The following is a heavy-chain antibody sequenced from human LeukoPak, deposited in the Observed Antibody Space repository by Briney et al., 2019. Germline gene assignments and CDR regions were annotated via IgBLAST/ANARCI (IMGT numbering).Heavy chain of an antibody. Sequence: GGSLRLSCAASGLTFSSYSMNWVRQAPGKGLEWVSSISSSSSYIYYADSVKGRFTISRDNAKNSLYLQMNSLRTEDTAVYYCARDLLGYCSGGSCYAAFDYWGQGTLVTVSS. J-gene: IGHJ4*02. V-gene: IGHV3-21*01. CDR1: GLTFSSYS. CDR3: ARDLLGYCSGGSCYAAFDY. CDR2: ISSSSSYI. D-gene: IGHD2-15*01.